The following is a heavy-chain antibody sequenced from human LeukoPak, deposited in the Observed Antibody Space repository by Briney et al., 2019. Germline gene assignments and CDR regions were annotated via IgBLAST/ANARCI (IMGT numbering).Heavy chain of an antibody. Sequence: TGGSLRLSCAASGFTFSNYWMTWVRQAPGKGLEWVADIKQDGSEKLYVKSVRGRFTISRDNAKMSLFLQMNSLRAEDTAVYYCARDNAVVHGASSTDVWGKGTTLTVS. CDR2: IKQDGSEK. D-gene: IGHD3-22*01. J-gene: IGHJ6*03. CDR1: GFTFSNYW. CDR3: ARDNAVVHGASSTDV. V-gene: IGHV3-7*01.